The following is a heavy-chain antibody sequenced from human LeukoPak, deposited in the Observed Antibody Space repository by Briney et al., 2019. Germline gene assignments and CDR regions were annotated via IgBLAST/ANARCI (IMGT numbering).Heavy chain of an antibody. V-gene: IGHV4-34*01. Sequence: PSETLSLTCAVYGGSFSGYYWSWIRQLPGKGLEWIGEINHSGSTNYNPSLKSRVTISVDTSKNQFSLKLSSVTAADTAVYYCARGWQLVLPDYWGQGTLVTVSS. J-gene: IGHJ4*02. CDR3: ARGWQLVLPDY. CDR1: GGSFSGYY. CDR2: INHSGST. D-gene: IGHD6-6*01.